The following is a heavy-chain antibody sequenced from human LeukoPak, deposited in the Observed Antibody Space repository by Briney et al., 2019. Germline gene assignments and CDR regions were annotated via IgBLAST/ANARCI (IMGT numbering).Heavy chain of an antibody. V-gene: IGHV4-34*01. CDR3: ASRPYYYGSGSYLN. D-gene: IGHD3-10*01. Sequence: SETLSLTCAVYGGSFSGYYWSWIRQPPGKGLEWIGEINHSGSTNYNPSLKSRVTISVDTSKNQFSLKLSSVTAADTAVYYCASRPYYYGSGSYLNWGQGTLVTVSS. CDR1: GGSFSGYY. J-gene: IGHJ4*02. CDR2: INHSGST.